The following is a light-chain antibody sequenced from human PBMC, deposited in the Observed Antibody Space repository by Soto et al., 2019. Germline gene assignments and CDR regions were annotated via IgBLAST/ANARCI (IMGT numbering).Light chain of an antibody. CDR1: QSVLYSSNNKNY. Sequence: DIVMTQSPDSLAVSLGERATINCKSSQSVLYSSNNKNYLAWYQQKPGQPPKLLIYWASTRESGVPDRFSGSGSGNDFTLTISSLQAEDVGVYYCQQYYSTPPTFGQGTKLEIK. V-gene: IGKV4-1*01. CDR2: WAS. CDR3: QQYYSTPPT. J-gene: IGKJ2*01.